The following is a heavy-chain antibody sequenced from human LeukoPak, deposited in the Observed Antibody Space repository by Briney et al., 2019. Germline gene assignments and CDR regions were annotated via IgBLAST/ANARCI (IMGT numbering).Heavy chain of an antibody. Sequence: ETLSLTCTVSGGSIRSSSYYWGWIRQPPGKGLEWVSSISSSSNYIYYGETVKGRFTVSRDNAKNSLYLQMNSLRAEDTAIYYCARVLQGYYAMDAWGPGTTVTVSS. CDR3: ARVLQGYYAMDA. CDR2: ISSSSNYI. CDR1: GGSIRSSS. J-gene: IGHJ6*02. V-gene: IGHV3-21*06. D-gene: IGHD1-1*01.